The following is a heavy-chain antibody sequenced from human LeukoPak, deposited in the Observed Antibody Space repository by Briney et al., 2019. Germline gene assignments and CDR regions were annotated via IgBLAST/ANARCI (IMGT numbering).Heavy chain of an antibody. V-gene: IGHV3-21*06. CDR2: ISPGGGTT. J-gene: IGHJ4*02. CDR1: GFTFSTYA. Sequence: GGSLRLSCAASGFTFSTYAMSWVRQAPGKGLEWVSSISPGGGTTYHADSVKGRFSTSRDNAKSSLYLQMNSLRAEDTAVYYCTRDLPVPSLVRGIIIYGLIDYWGQGTLVTVSS. CDR3: TRDLPVPSLVRGIIIYGLIDY. D-gene: IGHD3-10*01.